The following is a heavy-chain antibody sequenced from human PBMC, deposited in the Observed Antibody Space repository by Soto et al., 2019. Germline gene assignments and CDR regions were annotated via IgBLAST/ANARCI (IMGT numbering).Heavy chain of an antibody. CDR2: ISAYNGNT. CDR1: GYTFTSYG. J-gene: IGHJ5*02. CDR3: ARDRNVWVVVAATNCFDP. Sequence: QVQLEQSGAEVKKPGASVKVSCKASGYTFTSYGISWVRQAPGQGLEWMGWISAYNGNTNYAQKLQGRVTMTTDTSTSTAYMELRSLRSDDTAVYYCARDRNVWVVVAATNCFDPWGQGTLVTVSS. D-gene: IGHD2-15*01. V-gene: IGHV1-18*01.